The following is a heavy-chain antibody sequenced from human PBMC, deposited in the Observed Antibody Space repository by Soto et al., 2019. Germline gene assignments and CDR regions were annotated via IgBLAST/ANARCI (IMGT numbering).Heavy chain of an antibody. CDR1: GFTFSSYG. Sequence: GGSLRLSCAASGFTFSSYGMHWVRQAPGKGLEWVAVISYDGSNKYYADSVKGRFTISRDNSKNTLYLQMNSLRAEDTAVYYCAKDRFDWGGEPRGDFHYRGPGTLVTV. CDR2: ISYDGSNK. J-gene: IGHJ4*02. CDR3: AKDRFDWGGEPRGDFHY. D-gene: IGHD2-21*01. V-gene: IGHV3-30*18.